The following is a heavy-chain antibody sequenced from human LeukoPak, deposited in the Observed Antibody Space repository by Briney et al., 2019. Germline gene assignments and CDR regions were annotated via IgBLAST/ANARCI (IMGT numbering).Heavy chain of an antibody. Sequence: ASVKVSCKASGYTFTSYDINWVRQATGQGLEWMGWMNPNSGNTGYAQKFQGRVTMTRNTSISTAYMGLSSLRSEDTAVYYCARAWRIVGATNSYYFDYWGQGTLVTVSS. CDR2: MNPNSGNT. D-gene: IGHD1-26*01. CDR3: ARAWRIVGATNSYYFDY. V-gene: IGHV1-8*01. J-gene: IGHJ4*02. CDR1: GYTFTSYD.